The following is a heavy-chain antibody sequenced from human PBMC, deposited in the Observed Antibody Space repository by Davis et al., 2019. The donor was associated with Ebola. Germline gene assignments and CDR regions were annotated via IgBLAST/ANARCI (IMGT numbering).Heavy chain of an antibody. Sequence: ETLSLTCAVYGGSFIGSYWSWIRQPPGKGLEWIGEINHSGSTNYNPSPKSRVTISVDTSKNQFSLKLSSVTAADTGVYYCARDLYYGMDVWGQGTTVTVSS. V-gene: IGHV4-34*01. CDR3: ARDLYYGMDV. CDR1: GGSFIGSY. J-gene: IGHJ6*02. CDR2: INHSGST.